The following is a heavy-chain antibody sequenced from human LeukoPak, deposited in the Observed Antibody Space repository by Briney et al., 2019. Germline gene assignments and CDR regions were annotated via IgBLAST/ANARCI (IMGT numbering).Heavy chain of an antibody. CDR1: GGSISNNF. J-gene: IGHJ3*02. D-gene: IGHD6-13*01. CDR3: ARASDSSGRYSGGHI. V-gene: IGHV4-59*01. Sequence: SETLSLTCTVSGGSISNNFWSWIRQAPGKGLEWIGYVHSDATTKYNPSLKSRVTISIDTPKNQFSLKVNSVTAADTAVYYCARASDSSGRYSGGHIWGQGTMVTVS. CDR2: VHSDATT.